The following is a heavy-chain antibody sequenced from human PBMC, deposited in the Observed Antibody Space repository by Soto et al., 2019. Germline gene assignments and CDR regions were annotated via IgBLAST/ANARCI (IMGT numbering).Heavy chain of an antibody. Sequence: PGGSLRLSCAASGFTFSSYAMSWVRQAPGKGLEWDSAISGSGGSTYYAHSVEGRFTLSRDNSKNTLYLQMNSLRAEDTAVYYCAKDESTYYYDSSGSSVWGQGTTVTVSS. J-gene: IGHJ6*02. CDR3: AKDESTYYYDSSGSSV. CDR1: GFTFSSYA. V-gene: IGHV3-23*01. CDR2: ISGSGGST. D-gene: IGHD3-22*01.